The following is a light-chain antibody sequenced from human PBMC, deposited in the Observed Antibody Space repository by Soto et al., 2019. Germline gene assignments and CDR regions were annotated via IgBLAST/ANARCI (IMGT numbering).Light chain of an antibody. Sequence: EIVLTQSPATLSLSPRARATLSCRASQSVGNFLTWYQQKPGQAPRLLISDVSKRATGIPARFRGSGSGTDFTLTIMKLEPEDFAVYYCQHRATWPPSVTFGGGT. CDR2: DVS. J-gene: IGKJ4*01. CDR1: QSVGNF. CDR3: QHRATWPPSVT. V-gene: IGKV3-11*01.